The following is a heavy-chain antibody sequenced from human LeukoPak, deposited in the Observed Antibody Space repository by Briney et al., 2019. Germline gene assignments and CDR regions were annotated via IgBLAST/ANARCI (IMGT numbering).Heavy chain of an antibody. V-gene: IGHV3-13*01. CDR1: GFTFSSYD. D-gene: IGHD3-22*01. CDR2: IGTAGDT. J-gene: IGHJ4*02. Sequence: PGGSLRLSCAASGFTFSSYDMHWVRQTTGKGLEWVSAIGTAGDTYYPGSVKGRFTISRENAKNSLYLQMNSLRAGDTAVYYCARISYYYDSSGYYLDYWGQGTLVTVSS. CDR3: ARISYYYDSSGYYLDY.